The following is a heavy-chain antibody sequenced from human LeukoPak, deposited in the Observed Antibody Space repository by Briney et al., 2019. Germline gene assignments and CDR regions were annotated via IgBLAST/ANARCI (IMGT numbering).Heavy chain of an antibody. CDR2: IYYSGST. CDR3: ARVNIAAAGLYYYYYMDV. J-gene: IGHJ6*03. V-gene: IGHV4-59*01. Sequence: SETLSLTCTVSGGSISSYYWSWIRQPPGKGLEWIGYIYYSGSTNYNPSLKSRVTISVDTSENQFSLKLSSVTAADTAVYYCARVNIAAAGLYYYYYMDVWGKGTTVTVSS. CDR1: GGSISSYY. D-gene: IGHD6-13*01.